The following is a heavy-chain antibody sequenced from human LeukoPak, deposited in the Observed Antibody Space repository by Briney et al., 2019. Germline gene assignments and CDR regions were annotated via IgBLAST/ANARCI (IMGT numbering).Heavy chain of an antibody. V-gene: IGHV1-2*02. D-gene: IGHD3-9*01. CDR2: INPNSGGT. J-gene: IGHJ3*02. CDR1: GYTFTGYY. CDR3: VLGDILTGDDAFDI. Sequence: ASVKVSCKASGYTFTGYYMHWVRQAPGQGLEWMGWINPNSGGTNYAQKFQGRVTMTRNTSISTAYMELSSLRSEDTAVYYCVLGDILTGDDAFDIWGQGTMVTVSS.